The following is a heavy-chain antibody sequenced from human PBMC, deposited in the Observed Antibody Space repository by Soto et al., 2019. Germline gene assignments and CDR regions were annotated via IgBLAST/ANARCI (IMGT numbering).Heavy chain of an antibody. Sequence: SGPTLVNPTQTLTLTCTFSGFSLNTSGVGVGWIRQPPGKALEWLALIYWDDDKRYSPSLKSRLTITKDTSKNQVVLTMTNMDPVDTATYYCVRTCPYGGSFYYFDYWGQGILVTLSS. D-gene: IGHD1-26*01. CDR2: IYWDDDK. CDR3: VRTCPYGGSFYYFDY. J-gene: IGHJ4*02. CDR1: GFSLNTSGVG. V-gene: IGHV2-5*02.